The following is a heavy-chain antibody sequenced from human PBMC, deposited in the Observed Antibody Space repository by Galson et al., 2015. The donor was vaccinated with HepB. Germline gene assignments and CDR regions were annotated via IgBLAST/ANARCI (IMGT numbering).Heavy chain of an antibody. D-gene: IGHD6-19*01. CDR1: GFTVSSNY. J-gene: IGHJ3*02. CDR2: IYSGGST. Sequence: SLRLSCAASGFTVSSNYMSWVRQAPGKGLEWVSVIYSGGSTYYADSVKGRFTISRDNSKNTLYLQMNSLRAEDTAVYYCASIAVAVPNAFDIWGQGTMVTVSS. CDR3: ASIAVAVPNAFDI. V-gene: IGHV3-66*01.